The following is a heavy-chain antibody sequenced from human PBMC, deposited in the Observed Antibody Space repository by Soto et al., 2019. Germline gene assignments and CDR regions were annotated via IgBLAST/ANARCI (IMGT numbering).Heavy chain of an antibody. CDR3: ARAIAGYSSSYYRGYYGMDV. V-gene: IGHV4-59*01. D-gene: IGHD6-13*01. J-gene: IGHJ6*02. CDR2: IYYSGST. Sequence: GKGLEWIGYIYYSGSTNYNPSLKSRVTISVDTSKNQFSLKLSSVTAADTAVYYCARAIAGYSSSYYRGYYGMDVWGQGTTVTVSS.